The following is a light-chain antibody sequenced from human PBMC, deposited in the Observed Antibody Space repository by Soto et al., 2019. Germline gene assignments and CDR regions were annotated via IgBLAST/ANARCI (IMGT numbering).Light chain of an antibody. CDR2: DAS. J-gene: IGKJ5*01. Sequence: ILLTQAPATLSVSPGERATLSCRASQTIRDNLAWYQQKPGQTPRLLISDASTRATTIPARLSGSGSGTEFTLTINRLQFEYCAVYCCQHYHDWRLTFGQGRRLEIK. CDR1: QTIRDN. V-gene: IGKV3-15*01. CDR3: QHYHDWRLT.